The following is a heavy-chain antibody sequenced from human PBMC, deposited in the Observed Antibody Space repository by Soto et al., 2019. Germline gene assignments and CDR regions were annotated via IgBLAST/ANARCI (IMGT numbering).Heavy chain of an antibody. J-gene: IGHJ6*02. CDR1: GFTFSSYG. CDR2: ISYDGSNK. V-gene: IGHV3-30*18. D-gene: IGHD6-13*01. Sequence: GVPLRLSCAASGFTFSSYGMHWVRQAPGKELEWVAVISYDGSNKYYADSVKGRFTISRDNSKNTLYLQMNSLRAEDTAVYYCAKEPAAGRDYYYYYGMDVWGQGTTVTVSS. CDR3: AKEPAAGRDYYYYYGMDV.